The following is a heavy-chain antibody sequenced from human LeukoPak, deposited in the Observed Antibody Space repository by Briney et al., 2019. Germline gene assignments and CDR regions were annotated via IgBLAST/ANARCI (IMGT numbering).Heavy chain of an antibody. Sequence: ASVKGSCKASGFALTPYNIVWLRQAPGHRLEWVGWVTAFNENTHYSRKVQGRVTMTRDRSTDTAYMELRSLRFDDTAVYYCARNSYGYKFSMDVWGKGTSVTVSS. CDR1: GFALTPYN. CDR3: ARNSYGYKFSMDV. J-gene: IGHJ6*03. V-gene: IGHV1-18*01. CDR2: VTAFNENT. D-gene: IGHD5-18*01.